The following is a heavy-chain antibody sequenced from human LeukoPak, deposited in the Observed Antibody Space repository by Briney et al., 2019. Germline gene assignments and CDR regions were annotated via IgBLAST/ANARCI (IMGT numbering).Heavy chain of an antibody. Sequence: GGSLRLSCAASGFIFSSYAMSWVRQAPGNGLEWVSAISGSGGSTYYADSVKGRFTISRDNSKNTLYLQMNSLRAEDTAVYYCAKAGRWLPYYFDYWGQGTLVTVSS. CDR2: ISGSGGST. CDR1: GFIFSSYA. V-gene: IGHV3-23*01. CDR3: AKAGRWLPYYFDY. D-gene: IGHD5-24*01. J-gene: IGHJ4*02.